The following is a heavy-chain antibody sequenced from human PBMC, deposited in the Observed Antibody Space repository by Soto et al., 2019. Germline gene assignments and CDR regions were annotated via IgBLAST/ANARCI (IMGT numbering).Heavy chain of an antibody. CDR3: ATNGGCSGGRCHPDVKYYYYGMDV. Sequence: SVKVSCKASGGTFSSYAISWVRQAPGQGLEWMGGIIPIFGTANYAQKFQGRVTITADESTSTAYMELSSLRSEDTAVYYCATNGGCSGGRCHPDVKYYYYGMDVWGQGTTVTVSS. V-gene: IGHV1-69*13. J-gene: IGHJ6*02. CDR1: GGTFSSYA. D-gene: IGHD2-15*01. CDR2: IIPIFGTA.